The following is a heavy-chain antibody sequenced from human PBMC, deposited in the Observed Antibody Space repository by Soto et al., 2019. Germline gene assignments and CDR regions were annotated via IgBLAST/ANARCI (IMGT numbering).Heavy chain of an antibody. CDR2: ISYDGSNK. D-gene: IGHD3-3*01. J-gene: IGHJ6*02. CDR1: GFTFSSYA. CDR3: ARSSLEWTPNVRYYYYSGMDV. Sequence: GGSLRLSCAASGFTFSSYAMHWVRQAPGKGLEWVAVISYDGSNKYYADSVKGRFTISRDNSKNTLYLQMNSLRAEDTAVYYCARSSLEWTPNVRYYYYSGMDVWGQGTTVTVSS. V-gene: IGHV3-30-3*01.